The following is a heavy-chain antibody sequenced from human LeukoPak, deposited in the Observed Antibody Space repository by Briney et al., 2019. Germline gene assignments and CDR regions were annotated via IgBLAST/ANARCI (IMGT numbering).Heavy chain of an antibody. CDR2: INQDGSGK. J-gene: IGHJ4*02. CDR1: GFTYSTYW. Sequence: PGGSLRLSCAASGFTYSTYWMSWVRQAPGKGLEWVANINQDGSGKYYVDSVRGRFTISRDNAKNSLYLQMNSLRGEDTAVYYCARNAPFDYWGQGTLVTVSS. V-gene: IGHV3-7*01. CDR3: ARNAPFDY.